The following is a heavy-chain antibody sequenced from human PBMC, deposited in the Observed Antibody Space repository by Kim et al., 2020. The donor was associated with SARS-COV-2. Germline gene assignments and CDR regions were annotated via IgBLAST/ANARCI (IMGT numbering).Heavy chain of an antibody. CDR2: IYYSGST. J-gene: IGHJ6*02. D-gene: IGHD3-10*01. CDR3: ARDRLLWFGESDYYYGMDV. Sequence: SETLSLTCTVSGGSISSYYWSWIRQPPGKGLEWIGYIYYSGSTNYNPSLKSRVTISVDTSKNQFSLKLSSVTAADTAVYYCARDRLLWFGESDYYYGMDVWGQGTTVTVSS. V-gene: IGHV4-59*13. CDR1: GGSISSYY.